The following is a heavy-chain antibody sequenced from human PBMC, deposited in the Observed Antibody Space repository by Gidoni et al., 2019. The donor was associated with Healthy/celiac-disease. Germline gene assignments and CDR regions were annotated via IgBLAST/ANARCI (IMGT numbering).Heavy chain of an antibody. D-gene: IGHD1-1*01. J-gene: IGHJ6*02. Sequence: SCAASGFTFSSYSMNWVRQAPGKGLEWVSYISSSSSTIYYADSVKGRFTISRDNAKNSLYLQMNSLRDEDTAVYYCAREEVPGYYYYGMDVWGQGTTVTVSS. CDR1: GFTFSSYS. CDR2: ISSSSSTI. V-gene: IGHV3-48*02. CDR3: AREEVPGYYYYGMDV.